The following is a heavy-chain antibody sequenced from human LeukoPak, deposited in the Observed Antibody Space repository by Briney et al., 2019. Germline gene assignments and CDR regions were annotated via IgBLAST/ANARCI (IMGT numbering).Heavy chain of an antibody. CDR2: IKQDGSEK. CDR3: VRGSSGARPL. V-gene: IGHV3-7*03. CDR1: GFTISRIA. D-gene: IGHD6-6*01. J-gene: IGHJ4*02. Sequence: PGGSLTFSCSASGFTISRIAMIWVRQAPGKGLEWVANIKQDGSEKYYVDSVKGRFTISRDNAKNSLYLQMNSLRAEDTAVYYCVRGSSGARPLWGRETLVTVSS.